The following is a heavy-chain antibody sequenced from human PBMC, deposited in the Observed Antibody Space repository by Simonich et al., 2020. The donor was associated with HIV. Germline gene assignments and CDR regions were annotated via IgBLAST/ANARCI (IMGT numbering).Heavy chain of an antibody. CDR2: INHSGTN. Sequence: QVQLQQWGAGLLKPSETLSLTCAVYGGSFSGYYWSWIRQPPGKGLEGIGEINHSGTNNYNPSLKSRVNISVDTSKNQFSLKLSSVTAADTAVYYCARGFYQRLYYFDYWGQGTLVTVSS. J-gene: IGHJ4*02. CDR3: ARGFYQRLYYFDY. V-gene: IGHV4-34*01. D-gene: IGHD2-2*01. CDR1: GGSFSGYY.